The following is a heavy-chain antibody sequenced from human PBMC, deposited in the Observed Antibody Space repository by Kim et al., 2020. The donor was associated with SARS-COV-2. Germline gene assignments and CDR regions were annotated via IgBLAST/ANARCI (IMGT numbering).Heavy chain of an antibody. J-gene: IGHJ5*02. V-gene: IGHV1-2*04. CDR2: INPNSGGT. Sequence: ASVKVSCKASGYTFTGYYMHWVRQAPGQGLEWMGWINPNSGGTNYAQKFQGWVTMTRDTSTSTAYTELSRLRSDDTAVYYCARANRYFDWFNWFDPWGQGTLVTVSS. CDR1: GYTFTGYY. CDR3: ARANRYFDWFNWFDP. D-gene: IGHD3-9*01.